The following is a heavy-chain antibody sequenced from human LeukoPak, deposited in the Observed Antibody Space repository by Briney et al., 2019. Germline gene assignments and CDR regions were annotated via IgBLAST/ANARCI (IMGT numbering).Heavy chain of an antibody. CDR1: GGSISSYY. Sequence: SETLSLTCTVSGGSISSYYWSWIRQPPGKGLEWIGYIYYSGSTNYNPSLKSRVTISVDTSKKQFSLKLISVTAADTAVYYCARRRFVRGPDVVNPFDYWGQGTLVTVSS. J-gene: IGHJ4*02. V-gene: IGHV4-59*08. D-gene: IGHD2-8*01. CDR3: ARRRFVRGPDVVNPFDY. CDR2: IYYSGST.